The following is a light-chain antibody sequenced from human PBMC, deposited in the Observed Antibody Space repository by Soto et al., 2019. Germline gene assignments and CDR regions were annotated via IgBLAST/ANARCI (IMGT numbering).Light chain of an antibody. CDR1: QSVSSSY. CDR3: QQYGSSGT. Sequence: EIVSSQSPGTVSLSPGERATLSCRASQSVSSSYLAWYQQKPGQAPRLLIYGASSRATGIPDRFSGSGSGTDFTLTISRLEPEDFAVYYCQQYGSSGTFGQGTKVDIK. V-gene: IGKV3-20*01. J-gene: IGKJ1*01. CDR2: GAS.